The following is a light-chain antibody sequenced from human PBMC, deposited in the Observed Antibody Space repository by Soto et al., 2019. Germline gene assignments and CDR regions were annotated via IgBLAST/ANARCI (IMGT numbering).Light chain of an antibody. V-gene: IGLV2-14*01. CDR2: EVS. CDR1: SSDVGGYNY. J-gene: IGLJ2*01. CDR3: SSYTSSSTRV. Sequence: QSVLTQPASVSGSPGQSITISCTGTSSDVGGYNYVSWYQQHPGKAPKLIIYEVSNRPSRVSNHFSGSKSGNTASLTISGLQAEDEADYYCSSYTSSSTRVFGRGTKLTVL.